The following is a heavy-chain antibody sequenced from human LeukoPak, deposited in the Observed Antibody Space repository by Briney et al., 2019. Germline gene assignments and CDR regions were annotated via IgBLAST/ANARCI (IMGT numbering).Heavy chain of an antibody. Sequence: SETLSLTCAVYGGSFSGYDWSWIRQAPGKGLEWIGEINHSGSTNYNPSLKSRVTISVDTSKNQFSLKLSSVTAADTAVYYCARMMALSSSFFYYYYTDVWGKGTTVTVSS. J-gene: IGHJ6*03. CDR3: ARMMALSSSFFYYYYTDV. D-gene: IGHD6-13*01. V-gene: IGHV4-34*01. CDR1: GGSFSGYD. CDR2: INHSGST.